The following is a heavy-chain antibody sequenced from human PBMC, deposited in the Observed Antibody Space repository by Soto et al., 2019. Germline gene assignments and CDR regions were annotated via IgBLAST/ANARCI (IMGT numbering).Heavy chain of an antibody. J-gene: IGHJ3*02. CDR1: GFTFSSYG. CDR3: ARGVTIVGTTGDAFDI. V-gene: IGHV3-30*03. Sequence: SLRLSCAASGFTFSSYGMHWVRQAPGKGLEWVAIISYDGSNKYFADSVKGRFTISRDNSKNTLYLQMNSLRAEDTAVYYCARGVTIVGTTGDAFDIWGQGTMVTVSS. D-gene: IGHD1-26*01. CDR2: ISYDGSNK.